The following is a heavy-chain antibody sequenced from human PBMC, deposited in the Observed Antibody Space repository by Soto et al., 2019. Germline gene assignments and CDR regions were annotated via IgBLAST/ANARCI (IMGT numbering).Heavy chain of an antibody. CDR3: AKNGHPPYYYYGMDV. CDR1: GYTFSTYG. Sequence: QGQLVQSGAEVKQPGASVKVSCKASGYTFSTYGISWVRQAPGQGLEWMGWISGYNGDANDAQKFQGRGTMTIDTSTTTAYLELRRLTYDDTAVYFCAKNGHPPYYYYGMDVWGQGTTVTVSS. V-gene: IGHV1-18*01. J-gene: IGHJ6*02. CDR2: ISGYNGDA. D-gene: IGHD2-8*01.